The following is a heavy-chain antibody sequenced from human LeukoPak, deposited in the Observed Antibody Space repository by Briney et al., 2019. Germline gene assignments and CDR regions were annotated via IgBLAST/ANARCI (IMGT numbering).Heavy chain of an antibody. CDR1: GFTLSHYG. CDR3: VRGSGGDGYSYWGDY. V-gene: IGHV3-33*01. J-gene: IGHJ4*02. CDR2: IWFDGGKI. Sequence: GRSLRPSCAASGFTLSHYGMHWVRQAPGMGLEWVAVIWFDGGKIHYPDSVKGRFTISRDNSKNTLYLQMDNLRADDTAVYYCVRGSGGDGYSYWGDYWGQGTLVTVSP. D-gene: IGHD5-24*01.